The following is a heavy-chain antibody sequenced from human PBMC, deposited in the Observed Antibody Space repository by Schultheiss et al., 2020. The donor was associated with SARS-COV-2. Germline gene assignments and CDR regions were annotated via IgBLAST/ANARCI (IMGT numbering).Heavy chain of an antibody. J-gene: IGHJ4*02. CDR3: ARHGFDY. CDR2: IWYDGSNK. Sequence: GGSLRLSCAASGFTFSSYSMNWVRQAPGKGLEWVAVIWYDGSNKYYADSVKGRFTISRDNAKNSLYLQMNSLRAEDTAVYYCARHGFDYWGQGTLVTVSS. CDR1: GFTFSSYS. V-gene: IGHV3-33*08.